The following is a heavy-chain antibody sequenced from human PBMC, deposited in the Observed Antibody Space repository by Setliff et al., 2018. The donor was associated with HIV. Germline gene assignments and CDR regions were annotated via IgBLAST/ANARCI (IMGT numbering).Heavy chain of an antibody. J-gene: IGHJ4*02. Sequence: SETLSLTCTVSGGSISSGGYYWSWIRQHPGKGLEWIGYIYYSGTTHYNPSLKSRVAMSVDTSKNQFSLDLTSVTPADTVVYYCARLRVSSSSQTFDHWGQGILVTAPQ. V-gene: IGHV4-31*03. CDR3: ARLRVSSSSQTFDH. D-gene: IGHD6-6*01. CDR2: IYYSGTT. CDR1: GGSISSGGYY.